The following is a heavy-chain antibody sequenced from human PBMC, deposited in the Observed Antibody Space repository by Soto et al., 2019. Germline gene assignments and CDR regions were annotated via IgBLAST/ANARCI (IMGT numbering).Heavy chain of an antibody. J-gene: IGHJ3*02. D-gene: IGHD3-10*01. Sequence: GGSLRLSCAASGFTFDDYAMHWVRQAPGKGLEWVSGISWNSGSIGYADSVKGRFTISRDNAKNSLYLQMNSLRAEDTALYYCAKDYYATTRGAFDIWGQGTMVIVSS. V-gene: IGHV3-9*01. CDR1: GFTFDDYA. CDR3: AKDYYATTRGAFDI. CDR2: ISWNSGSI.